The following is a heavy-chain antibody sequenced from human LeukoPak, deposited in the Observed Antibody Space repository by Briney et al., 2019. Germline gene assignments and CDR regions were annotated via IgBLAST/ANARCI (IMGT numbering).Heavy chain of an antibody. J-gene: IGHJ3*02. V-gene: IGHV1-3*01. CDR2: INAGNGNT. D-gene: IGHD5-12*01. CDR1: GYIFTTYA. Sequence: ASVKVSCKASGYIFTTYAMHWLRQAPGQRPEWMGWINAGNGNTKYSQKFQGRVTITRDTSASTAYMELSSLRSEDTAVYYCARDLGDIVATENDAFDIWGQGTMVTVSS. CDR3: ARDLGDIVATENDAFDI.